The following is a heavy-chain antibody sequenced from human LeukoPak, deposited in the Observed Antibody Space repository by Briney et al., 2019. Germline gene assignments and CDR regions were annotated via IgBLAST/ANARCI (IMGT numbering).Heavy chain of an antibody. D-gene: IGHD1-26*01. CDR3: AKDSKIVGATFRSYHYMDV. CDR2: ISGSGGST. V-gene: IGHV3-23*01. Sequence: GGTLRLSCAASGFTFSSYGMSWVRQAPGKGLEWVSTISGSGGSTYYADSVKGRFTISRDNSKNTLYLQMNSLRAEDTAVYYCAKDSKIVGATFRSYHYMDVWGKGTAVTVSS. J-gene: IGHJ6*03. CDR1: GFTFSSYG.